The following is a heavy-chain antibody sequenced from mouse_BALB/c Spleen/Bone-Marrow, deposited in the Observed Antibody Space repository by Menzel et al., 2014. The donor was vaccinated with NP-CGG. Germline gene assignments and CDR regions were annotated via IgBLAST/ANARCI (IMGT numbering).Heavy chain of an antibody. CDR1: GYSITSDYA. J-gene: IGHJ2*01. CDR3: ARYDYDVGYFDY. CDR2: ISYSGST. D-gene: IGHD2-4*01. Sequence: ESGPGLVKPSQSLSLTCTVTGYSITSDYAWNRIRQFPGNKLEWMGYISYSGSTSYNPSLKSRISITRDTSKNQFFLQLNSVTTEDTATYYCARYDYDVGYFDYWGQGTTLTVSS. V-gene: IGHV3-2*02.